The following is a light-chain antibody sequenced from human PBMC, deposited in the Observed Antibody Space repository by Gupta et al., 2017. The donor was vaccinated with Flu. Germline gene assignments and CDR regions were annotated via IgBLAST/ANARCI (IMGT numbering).Light chain of an antibody. CDR1: QRVSSY. CDR3: QQSYSDVWT. Sequence: DIQMTQSPSSLSASVGDRVTITCRASQRVSSYLNLYQQKSGKVPKLLIYTATTLQSGVPSWFSGSGSGTDFALTITSLQPEDVATYYCQQSYSDVWTFGQGTKVEIK. CDR2: TAT. J-gene: IGKJ1*01. V-gene: IGKV1-39*01.